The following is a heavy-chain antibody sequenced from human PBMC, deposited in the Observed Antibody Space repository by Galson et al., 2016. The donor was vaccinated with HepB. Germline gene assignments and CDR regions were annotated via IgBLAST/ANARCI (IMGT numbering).Heavy chain of an antibody. V-gene: IGHV4-39*01. Sequence: ETLSLTCSVSDGSISNKNYYWGWIRQSPGKGLEWIGSIYYAGSTYYNPSLKSRVALSVDASQNLFSLRLSPVTAADTAVYYRARHVPPDSYYGTGKYYNVFDYWGQGSLVTVSS. D-gene: IGHD3-10*01. CDR3: ARHVPPDSYYGTGKYYNVFDY. J-gene: IGHJ4*02. CDR2: IYYAGST. CDR1: DGSISNKNYY.